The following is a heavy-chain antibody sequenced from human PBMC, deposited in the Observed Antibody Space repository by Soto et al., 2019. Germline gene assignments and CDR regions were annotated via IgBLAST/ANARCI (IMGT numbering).Heavy chain of an antibody. V-gene: IGHV1-69*01. CDR3: GRYCTNTKCRGGYYLDL. CDR1: GDSFTNYA. CDR2: IILALGTP. Sequence: QVLLVQSGAEMKQPGSSVSVSCRASGDSFTNYAFTWVRQAPGQGPEWLGGIILALGTPHYSQRFQGRRTITADESSRTVYMELGSLRLDDTAVYYCGRYCTNTKCRGGYYLDLWGQGTLLTVSS. J-gene: IGHJ5*02. D-gene: IGHD2-8*01.